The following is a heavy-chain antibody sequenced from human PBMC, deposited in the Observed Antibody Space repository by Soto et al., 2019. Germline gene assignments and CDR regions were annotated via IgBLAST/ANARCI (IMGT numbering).Heavy chain of an antibody. Sequence: EVQLVESGGGLVQPGGSLRLSCAASGFTFSSYAMHWVRKAPGKGLEYVSAISSNGGSTYYANSVKGRFTISRDNSKNTLYLQMVSLRAEDMAVYYCARDPDYWGQGTLVTVSS. CDR3: ARDPDY. CDR1: GFTFSSYA. CDR2: ISSNGGST. J-gene: IGHJ4*02. V-gene: IGHV3-64*01.